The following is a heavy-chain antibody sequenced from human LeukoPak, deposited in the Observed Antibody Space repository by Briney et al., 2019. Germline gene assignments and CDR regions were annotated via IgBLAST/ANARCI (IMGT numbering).Heavy chain of an antibody. CDR2: MNPNSSNT. Sequence: APVKVSCKASGYTFTSYDINWVRQATGQGLEWMGWMNPNSSNTGYAQKFQGRVTMTRNTSISTAYMELSSLRSEDTAVYYCARNGPSADDAFDIWGQGTRVTVSS. CDR3: ARNGPSADDAFDI. V-gene: IGHV1-8*01. CDR1: GYTFTSYD. J-gene: IGHJ3*02. D-gene: IGHD2-8*01.